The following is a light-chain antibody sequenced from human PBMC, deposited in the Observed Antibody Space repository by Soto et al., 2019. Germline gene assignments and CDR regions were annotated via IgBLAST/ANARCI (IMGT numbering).Light chain of an antibody. CDR1: QSISSW. CDR3: QQYNSSPT. CDR2: KAS. J-gene: IGKJ1*01. Sequence: DIQMTQSPSTLSASVGDRVTITCRASQSISSWVAWYQQKPGKAPKLLIYKASSLESGVPSRFSCSGSGSEFTLTISSLQPDDFATYYCQQYNSSPTFGQGTKVEIK. V-gene: IGKV1-5*03.